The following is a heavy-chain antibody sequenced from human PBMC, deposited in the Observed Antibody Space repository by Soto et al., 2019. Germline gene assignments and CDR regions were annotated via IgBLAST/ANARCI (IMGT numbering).Heavy chain of an antibody. D-gene: IGHD6-25*01. V-gene: IGHV1-2*04. CDR2: INPNSGGT. Sequence: GASVKVSRKASGYTFTGYYMHWVRQAPGQGLEWMGWINPNSGGTNYAQKFQGWVTMTRDTSISTAYMELSRLRSDDTAVYYCARWGVLRDYIAAADDYYYYGMYVWGQGTTVTVSS. CDR3: ARWGVLRDYIAAADDYYYYGMYV. CDR1: GYTFTGYY. J-gene: IGHJ6*02.